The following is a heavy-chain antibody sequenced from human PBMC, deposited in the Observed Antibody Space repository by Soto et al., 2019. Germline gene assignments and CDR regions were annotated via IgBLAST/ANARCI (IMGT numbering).Heavy chain of an antibody. CDR1: GYTFNSYG. Sequence: QVLLVQSGAEVKKPGASVKVSCKASGYTFNSYGVSWVRQAPGQGLEWMGRISDYNGNTKYSQNLQGRVTMTIDTTTSSAYLEVRSLRSDDTAIYYCARYFWSGQLPFYFDQWGQGTLVTVSS. V-gene: IGHV1-18*01. CDR2: ISDYNGNT. D-gene: IGHD3-3*01. J-gene: IGHJ4*02. CDR3: ARYFWSGQLPFYFDQ.